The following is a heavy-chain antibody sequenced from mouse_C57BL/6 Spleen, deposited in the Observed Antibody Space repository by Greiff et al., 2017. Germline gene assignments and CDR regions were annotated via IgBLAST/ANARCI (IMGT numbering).Heavy chain of an antibody. CDR3: ARSTVGRGGAMDY. V-gene: IGHV1-52*01. J-gene: IGHJ4*01. CDR2: IDPSDSET. Sequence: QVQLQQPGAELVRPGSSVKLSCKASGYTFTSYWLHWVKQRPIQGLEWIGNIDPSDSETHYNQTFKDKATLTVDKSSSTAYMQLSSLTSEDSAVYYCARSTVGRGGAMDYWGQGTSVTVSS. D-gene: IGHD4-1*01. CDR1: GYTFTSYW.